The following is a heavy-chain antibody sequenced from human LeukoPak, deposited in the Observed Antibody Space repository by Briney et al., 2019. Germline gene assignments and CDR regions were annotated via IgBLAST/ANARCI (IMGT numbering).Heavy chain of an antibody. D-gene: IGHD2-2*01. Sequence: GGSLRLSCAASGFTFSSYAMSWVRQAPGKGLEWVSAISGSGGSTYYADSVKGRFTISRDNSKDTLYLQMNSLRAEDTAVYYCAKDPLVVVPAAAQFDYWGQGTLVTVSS. CDR1: GFTFSSYA. CDR2: ISGSGGST. CDR3: AKDPLVVVPAAAQFDY. J-gene: IGHJ4*02. V-gene: IGHV3-23*01.